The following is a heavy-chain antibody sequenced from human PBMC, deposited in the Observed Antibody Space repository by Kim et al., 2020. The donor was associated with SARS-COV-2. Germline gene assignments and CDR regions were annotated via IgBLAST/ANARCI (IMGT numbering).Heavy chain of an antibody. D-gene: IGHD6-19*01. Sequence: NYAQKFQGRVTITADESTSTAYMELSSLRSEDTAVYYCARGGSGWPHFDYWGQGTLVTVSS. V-gene: IGHV1-69*01. J-gene: IGHJ4*02. CDR3: ARGGSGWPHFDY.